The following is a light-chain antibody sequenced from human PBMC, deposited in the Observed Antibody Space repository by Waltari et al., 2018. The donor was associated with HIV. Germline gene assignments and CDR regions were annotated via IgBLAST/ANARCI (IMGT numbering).Light chain of an antibody. CDR2: GNR. CDR1: SSTIGAGYD. Sequence: QSVLTQPPSVSGAPGQRVTISCTGSSSTIGAGYDVHWYQPLPGTAPKLLIYGNRKRPSGVPDRFSGSESGTSASLAITGLQAEDEAEYYCQSYDSSLSGPVVFGGGTKLTVL. J-gene: IGLJ2*01. CDR3: QSYDSSLSGPVV. V-gene: IGLV1-40*01.